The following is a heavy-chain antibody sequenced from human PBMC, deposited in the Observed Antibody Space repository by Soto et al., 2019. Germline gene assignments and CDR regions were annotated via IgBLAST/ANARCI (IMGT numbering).Heavy chain of an antibody. V-gene: IGHV3-53*04. CDR1: GFIVSSNY. Sequence: EVQLVESGGGLVQPGGSLRLSCAASGFIVSSNYMSWVRQAPGKGLEWVSVIDSGGSTYYADSVKGRFTISRHHSKNTLYLQMNSLRAEDTAVYYCARGRPYPVYLDYWGQGTLVTVSS. J-gene: IGHJ4*02. CDR2: IDSGGST. CDR3: ARGRPYPVYLDY.